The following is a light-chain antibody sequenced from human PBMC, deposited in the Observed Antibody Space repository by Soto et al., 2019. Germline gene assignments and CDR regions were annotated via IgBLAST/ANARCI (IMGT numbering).Light chain of an antibody. CDR2: DAS. V-gene: IGKV3-15*01. CDR1: QTIANT. CDR3: QQYNSWPPLP. Sequence: IVMTQSPPTLSLTPRERATLSCRASQTIANTLAWYRRNPGPAPRLLIYDASTRATGVPARFSCSGSGTDFTLTISSLQFEDFAVYFCQQYNSWPPLPFGQGSRLEIK. J-gene: IGKJ5*01.